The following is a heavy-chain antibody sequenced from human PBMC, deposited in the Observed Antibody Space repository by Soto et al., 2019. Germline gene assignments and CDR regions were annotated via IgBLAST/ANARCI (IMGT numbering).Heavy chain of an antibody. CDR3: ARVTMVIRDSDHFGVDV. Sequence: PSETLSLTCLVSSFPISSPYSWGWIRQPPGKGLEWIGSISHTGTTSYSPSLTSRVSISVDTSKNQVSLKLTSVTAADTAVYFCARVTMVIRDSDHFGVDVWGHGTTVTVSS. CDR1: SFPISSPYS. CDR2: ISHTGTT. J-gene: IGHJ6*02. D-gene: IGHD4-17*01. V-gene: IGHV4-38-2*02.